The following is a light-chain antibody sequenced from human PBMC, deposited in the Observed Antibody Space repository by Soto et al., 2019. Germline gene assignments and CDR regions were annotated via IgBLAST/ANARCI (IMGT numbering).Light chain of an antibody. CDR2: GNS. CDR1: XXXXGAGYD. V-gene: IGLV1-40*01. J-gene: IGLJ2*01. CDR3: QSYDSSLSGSV. Sequence: QSVLTQPPSVSGXXXXRVXXXXXGXXXXXGAGYDVHWYQQLPGTAPKLLIYGNSNRPSGVPDRFSGSKSGTSASLAITGLQAEDEADYYCQSYDSSLSGSVFGGGTKLTVL.